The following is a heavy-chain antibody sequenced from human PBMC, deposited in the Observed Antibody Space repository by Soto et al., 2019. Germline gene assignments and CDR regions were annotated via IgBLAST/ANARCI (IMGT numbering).Heavy chain of an antibody. CDR2: IYYSGST. J-gene: IGHJ4*02. V-gene: IGHV4-39*01. CDR3: ARLKRAMVNY. D-gene: IGHD5-18*01. Sequence: SETLSLTCTVSGGSISSSSYYWGWIRQPPGKGLEWIGSIYYSGSTYYNPSLRSRVTISVDTSKNQFSLKLSSVTAADTAVYYCARLKRAMVNYWGQGTLVTVSS. CDR1: GGSISSSSYY.